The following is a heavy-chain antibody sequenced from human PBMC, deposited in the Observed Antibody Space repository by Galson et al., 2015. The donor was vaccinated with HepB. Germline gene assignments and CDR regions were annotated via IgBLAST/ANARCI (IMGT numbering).Heavy chain of an antibody. CDR1: GGSFSGYY. D-gene: IGHD3-10*01. V-gene: IGHV4-34*01. CDR2: INHSGST. Sequence: LSLTCAVYGGSFSGYYWSWIRQPPGKGLEWIGEINHSGSTNYNPSLKSRVTISVDTSKNQFSLKLSSVTAADTAVYYCARVSGRFSTYPYYWGQGTLVTVSS. CDR3: ARVSGRFSTYPYY. J-gene: IGHJ4*02.